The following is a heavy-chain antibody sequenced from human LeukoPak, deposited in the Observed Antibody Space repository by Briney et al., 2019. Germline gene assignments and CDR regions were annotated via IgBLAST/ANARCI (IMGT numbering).Heavy chain of an antibody. V-gene: IGHV1-24*01. CDR1: GYTLTELS. Sequence: ASVKVSCKVSGYTLTELSMHWVRQAPGKGLEWMGGFDPEDGETIYAQKFQGRVTMTEDTSTDTAYMELSSLRSEDTAVYYCATGPAGYNWFDPWGQGTWSPSPQ. CDR3: ATGPAGYNWFDP. J-gene: IGHJ5*02. D-gene: IGHD3-10*01. CDR2: FDPEDGET.